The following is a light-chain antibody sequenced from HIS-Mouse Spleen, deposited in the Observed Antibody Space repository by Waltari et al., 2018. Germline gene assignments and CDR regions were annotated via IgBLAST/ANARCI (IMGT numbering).Light chain of an antibody. CDR1: SSDVGSYLG. CDR3: SLYAGSSTLV. CDR2: DVS. V-gene: IGLV2-18*01. Sequence: SALTPPPSASGPPGPTVTISSTSTSSDVGSYLGASWYQQPPGTAPKLMIDDVSKRPSGVSDRFSGSKSGNTASLTISGLQAEDEADYYCSLYAGSSTLVFGGGTKLTVL. J-gene: IGLJ3*02.